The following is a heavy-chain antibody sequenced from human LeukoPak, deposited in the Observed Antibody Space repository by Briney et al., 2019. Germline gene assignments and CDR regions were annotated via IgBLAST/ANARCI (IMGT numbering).Heavy chain of an antibody. CDR1: GYTFTGYY. V-gene: IGHV1-2*06. CDR2: INPNNGGT. Sequence: ASVKVSCKASGYTFTGYYIHWVRQAPGQGLEWMGRINPNNGGTNYAQKFQGRDTMTRDMSMSTAYMELSRLRSDDTAVYYCAGEDNSSGYRPFDIWGQGTMVTVPS. J-gene: IGHJ3*02. D-gene: IGHD3-22*01. CDR3: AGEDNSSGYRPFDI.